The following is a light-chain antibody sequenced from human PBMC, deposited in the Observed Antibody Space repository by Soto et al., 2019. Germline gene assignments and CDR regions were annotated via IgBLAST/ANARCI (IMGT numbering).Light chain of an antibody. V-gene: IGKV3-20*01. CDR2: GAS. CDR1: QSVNSNS. J-gene: IGKJ1*01. Sequence: EIVLTQSPGTLSLSPGEGATLSCRSSQSVNSNSIAWYQQKPGQAPRLLIYGASTRASGVPDRFSGSGSGTDFTLTISRLEPEDVAVYSCQEYATSRTFGQGTKVEIK. CDR3: QEYATSRT.